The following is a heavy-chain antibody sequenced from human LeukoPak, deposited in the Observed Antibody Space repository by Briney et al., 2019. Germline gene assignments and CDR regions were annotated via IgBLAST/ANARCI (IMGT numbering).Heavy chain of an antibody. CDR3: ARGHGAV. CDR1: GFTFTSYA. Sequence: PGGSLSLSCAASGFTFTSYAMSWVRQAPGKGLEFVSVIGGSGVSTNYADSVKGRFTISRDNSKNTLFLQMNSLRAEDTAVYYCARGHGAVWGQGTTVTVSS. CDR2: IGGSGVST. V-gene: IGHV3-23*01. D-gene: IGHD4/OR15-4a*01. J-gene: IGHJ6*02.